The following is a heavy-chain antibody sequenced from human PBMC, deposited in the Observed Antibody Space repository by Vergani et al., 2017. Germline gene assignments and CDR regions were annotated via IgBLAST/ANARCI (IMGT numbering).Heavy chain of an antibody. D-gene: IGHD3/OR15-3a*01. V-gene: IGHV3-33*01. CDR3: ARDLEHFWILRLRWTYYNYGMYV. Sequence: VQLLESGGGLVQPGRSLRLSCAASGFTFSSYGMHWVRQAPGKGLEWVAVIWYDGSNKYYADSVKGRFTISRDNSKNTLYLQMNSLRAEDTAVYYCARDLEHFWILRLRWTYYNYGMYVWGQGTTVTVSS. CDR1: GFTFSSYG. J-gene: IGHJ6*02. CDR2: IWYDGSNK.